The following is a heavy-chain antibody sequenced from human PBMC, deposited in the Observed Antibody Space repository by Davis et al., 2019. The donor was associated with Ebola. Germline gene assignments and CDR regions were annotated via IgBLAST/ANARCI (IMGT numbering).Heavy chain of an antibody. D-gene: IGHD5-18*01. CDR2: LGLSADT. CDR1: GFTFSSYS. V-gene: IGHV3-23*01. CDR3: ARRSGYSYGYEGMDV. Sequence: GESLKISCAASGFTFSSYSMNWVRRAPGKGLEWVSTLGLSADTYYADSVKGRFIISRDNSKNTLHLQMNSLRVEDTAVYYCARRSGYSYGYEGMDVWGKGTTVTVSS. J-gene: IGHJ6*04.